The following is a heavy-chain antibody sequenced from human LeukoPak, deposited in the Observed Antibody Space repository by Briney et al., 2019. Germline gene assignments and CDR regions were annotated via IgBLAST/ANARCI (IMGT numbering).Heavy chain of an antibody. D-gene: IGHD7-27*01. Sequence: GGSLRLSCAASGFTFSSYWMHWVRQAPGKGLVWVSRINGGGSSTNYADSVKGRFTISRDNAKNTLYLQMNSLRGEDTAVYYCARGPSSNWGDFDYRGQGTLVIASS. J-gene: IGHJ4*02. CDR3: ARGPSSNWGDFDY. CDR1: GFTFSSYW. V-gene: IGHV3-74*01. CDR2: INGGGSST.